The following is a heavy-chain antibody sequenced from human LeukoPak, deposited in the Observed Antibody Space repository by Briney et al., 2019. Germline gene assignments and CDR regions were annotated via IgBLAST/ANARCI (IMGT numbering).Heavy chain of an antibody. CDR2: NNRSGST. J-gene: IGHJ6*03. D-gene: IGHD3-10*01. CDR3: ARGKPRFSYQLLYGDYYYMDV. Sequence: SETLSLACAVYGGSFSGYYWSWIRQPPGKGLEWLGENNRSGSTNYNPSLKSRVTISVDTSKNQFSLKLSSVTAADTAVYYCARGKPRFSYQLLYGDYYYMDVWGKGTTVTVSS. CDR1: GGSFSGYY. V-gene: IGHV4-34*01.